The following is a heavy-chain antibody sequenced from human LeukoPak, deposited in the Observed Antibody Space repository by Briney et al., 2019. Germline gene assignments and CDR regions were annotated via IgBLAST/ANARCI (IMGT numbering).Heavy chain of an antibody. CDR3: ASLVPAAPLWADY. V-gene: IGHV1-2*02. Sequence: ASVKVSCKAAGYTFTGYYMHWVRQARGQGLDWMGWINPNSGGTNYAQKFQGRVTMTRDTSISTAYMELSRLRSDDTAVYYCASLVPAAPLWADYWGQGTLVTVSS. CDR1: GYTFTGYY. J-gene: IGHJ4*02. CDR2: INPNSGGT. D-gene: IGHD2-2*01.